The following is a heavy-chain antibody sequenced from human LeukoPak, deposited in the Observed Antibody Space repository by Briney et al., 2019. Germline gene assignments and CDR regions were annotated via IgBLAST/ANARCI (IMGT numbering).Heavy chain of an antibody. V-gene: IGHV3-23*01. CDR1: GFTFSSYA. CDR2: ISGSGGST. Sequence: GGSLRLSCAASGFTFSSYAMSWVRQAPGKGLEWVSAISGSGGSTYYADSVKGRFTISRDNAKNSLYLQMDSLRAEDTAVYYCARGNGQQLDYWGQGTLVTVSS. CDR3: ARGNGQQLDY. D-gene: IGHD6-13*01. J-gene: IGHJ4*02.